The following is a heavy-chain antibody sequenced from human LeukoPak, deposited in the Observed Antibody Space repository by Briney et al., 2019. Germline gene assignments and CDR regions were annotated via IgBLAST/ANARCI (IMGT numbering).Heavy chain of an antibody. CDR2: IYSGGST. J-gene: IGHJ6*02. CDR1: GFTFSSYA. V-gene: IGHV3-53*01. D-gene: IGHD3-9*01. CDR3: AGNYDILTGQLYYGMDV. Sequence: GGSLRLSCAASGFTFSSYAMSWVRQAPGKGLEWVSVIYSGGSTYYADSVKGRFTISRDNSKNTLYLQMNSLRDEDTAVYYCAGNYDILTGQLYYGMDVWGQGTTVTVSS.